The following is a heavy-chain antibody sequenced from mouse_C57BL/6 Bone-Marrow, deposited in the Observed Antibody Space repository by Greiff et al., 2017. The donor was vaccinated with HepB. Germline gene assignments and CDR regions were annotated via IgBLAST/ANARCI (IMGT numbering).Heavy chain of an antibody. CDR2: IYPRSGNT. Sequence: VQLQQSGAELARPGASVKLSCKASGYTFTSYGISWVKQRTGQGLEWIGEIYPRSGNTYYNEKFKGKATLTADTSSSTAYMELRSLTSEDSAVYFCARGPLYYYGSSYWYFDVWGTGTTVTVSS. CDR3: ARGPLYYYGSSYWYFDV. D-gene: IGHD1-1*01. CDR1: GYTFTSYG. V-gene: IGHV1-81*01. J-gene: IGHJ1*03.